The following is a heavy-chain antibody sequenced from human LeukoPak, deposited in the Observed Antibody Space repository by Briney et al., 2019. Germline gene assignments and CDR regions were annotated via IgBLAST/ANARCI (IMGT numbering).Heavy chain of an antibody. CDR1: GFTFSSYS. Sequence: GGSLRLSCAASGFTFSSYSMNWVRQAPGKGLEWVPSISSSSSYIYYADSVKGRFTISRDNAKNSLYLQMNSLRAEDTAVYYCARVAAIFGVVITRIDYWGQGTLVTVSS. V-gene: IGHV3-21*01. D-gene: IGHD3-3*01. CDR2: ISSSSSYI. J-gene: IGHJ4*02. CDR3: ARVAAIFGVVITRIDY.